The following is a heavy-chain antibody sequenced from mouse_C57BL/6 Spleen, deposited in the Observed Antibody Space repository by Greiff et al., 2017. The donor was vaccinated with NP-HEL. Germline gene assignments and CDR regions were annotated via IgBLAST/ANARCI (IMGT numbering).Heavy chain of an antibody. D-gene: IGHD2-4*01. V-gene: IGHV1-26*01. CDR1: GYTFTDYY. CDR3: ASYDYEDAMDY. J-gene: IGHJ4*01. CDR2: INPNNGGT. Sequence: VQLQQSGPELVKPGASVKISCKASGYTFTDYYMNWVKQSHGKSLEWIGDINPNNGGTSYNQKFKGKATLTVDKSSSTAYMELRSLTSEDSAVYYCASYDYEDAMDYWGQGTSVTVSS.